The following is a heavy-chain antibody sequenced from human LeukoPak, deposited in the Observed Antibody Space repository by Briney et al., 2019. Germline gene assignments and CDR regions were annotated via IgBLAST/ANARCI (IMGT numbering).Heavy chain of an antibody. V-gene: IGHV3-21*01. CDR2: ISSSRNYV. CDR3: ARVPGDY. D-gene: IGHD3-10*01. CDR1: GFTFSTYS. Sequence: GGSLRLSCAASGFTFSTYSMTWVRQAPGKGLEWVSSISSSRNYVYYADSVRGRFTISRDNAKNSLFLQMNSLRADDTAVYYCARVPGDYWRQGTLVTVSS. J-gene: IGHJ4*02.